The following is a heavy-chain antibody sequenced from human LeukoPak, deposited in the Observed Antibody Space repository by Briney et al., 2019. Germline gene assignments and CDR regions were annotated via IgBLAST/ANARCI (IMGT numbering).Heavy chain of an antibody. D-gene: IGHD3-3*01. CDR2: ISSSGSTV. J-gene: IGHJ4*02. V-gene: IGHV3-11*01. Sequence: GGPLRLSCAASGFTFSDYYMSWIRQAPGKGLEWVSYISSSGSTVYYADSVKGRFTMSRDNAKNSLLLEMNSLRVEDTAVYYCARDRGLGVVTPIDCWGQGTLVIVSS. CDR3: ARDRGLGVVTPIDC. CDR1: GFTFSDYY.